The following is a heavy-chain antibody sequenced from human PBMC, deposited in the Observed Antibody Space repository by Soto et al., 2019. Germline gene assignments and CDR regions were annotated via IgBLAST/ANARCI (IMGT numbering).Heavy chain of an antibody. V-gene: IGHV3-21*01. CDR3: VKEGGMKYFDF. CDR1: GFTFRSYT. Sequence: PGGSLRLSCVASGFTFRSYTMNWVRQAPGKGLEWVSAIRGFSPYTFYADSVKGLFTISRDNAKNSLYLQMNSLRAEDTAVYFCVKEGGMKYFDFWGRGTVVTVSS. CDR2: IRGFSPYT. D-gene: IGHD3-16*01. J-gene: IGHJ2*01.